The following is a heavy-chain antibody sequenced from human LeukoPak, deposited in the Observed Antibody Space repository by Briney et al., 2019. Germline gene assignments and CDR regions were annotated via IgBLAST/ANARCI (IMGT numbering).Heavy chain of an antibody. CDR2: IYYSGST. J-gene: IGHJ4*02. V-gene: IGHV4-39*07. D-gene: IGHD3-3*01. CDR1: GGSISSSSYY. Sequence: SETLSLTCTVSGGSISSSSYYWGWIRQPPGKGLEWIGSIYYSGSTYYNPSLKSRVTISVDTSKNQFFLKLSSVTAADTAVYYCARAPYDFWSGYYDYWGQGSLVTVSS. CDR3: ARAPYDFWSGYYDY.